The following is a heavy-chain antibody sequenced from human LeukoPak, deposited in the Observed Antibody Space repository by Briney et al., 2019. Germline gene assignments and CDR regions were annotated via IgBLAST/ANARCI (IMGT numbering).Heavy chain of an antibody. D-gene: IGHD3-10*01. CDR3: ARGSSGSYYTLFDY. CDR1: GFTFSSYS. Sequence: GGSLRLSCAASGFTFSSYSMNWVRQAPGKGLGWVSSITSSSSYIYYADSVKGRFTISRDNAKNSLFLQMNSLRAEDTAVYYCARGSSGSYYTLFDYWGQGTLVTVSS. V-gene: IGHV3-21*01. J-gene: IGHJ4*02. CDR2: ITSSSSYI.